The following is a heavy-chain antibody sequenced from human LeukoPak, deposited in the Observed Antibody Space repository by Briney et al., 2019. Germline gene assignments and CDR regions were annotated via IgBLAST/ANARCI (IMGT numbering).Heavy chain of an antibody. V-gene: IGHV3-33*03. D-gene: IGHD2-21*01. CDR2: IWYDGSHK. Sequence: GGSLRLSCAASGFTFTSYGMHWVRQAPGKGLEWVGMIWYDGSHKKYGDTVEGRFSISSDTSKNTLYLEMNSLRADDTAVYYCARGIPIPATHAMDYWGQGSLVTVSS. CDR3: ARGIPIPATHAMDY. CDR1: GFTFTSYG. J-gene: IGHJ4*02.